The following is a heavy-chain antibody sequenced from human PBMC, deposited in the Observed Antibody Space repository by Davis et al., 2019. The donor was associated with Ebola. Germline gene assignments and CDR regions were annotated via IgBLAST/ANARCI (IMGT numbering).Heavy chain of an antibody. CDR3: AKDKGFWVPPDWFGP. D-gene: IGHD3-16*01. CDR2: ISGSGKTT. J-gene: IGHJ5*02. Sequence: GESLKISCAASGFTFGDYFMSWIRQAPGKGLEWVACISGSGKTTYYADSVEGRFNISRDNSKNTLSLLMNSVRGEDSAVYYCAKDKGFWVPPDWFGPWGQGVQVTVSS. CDR1: GFTFGDYF. V-gene: IGHV3-11*01.